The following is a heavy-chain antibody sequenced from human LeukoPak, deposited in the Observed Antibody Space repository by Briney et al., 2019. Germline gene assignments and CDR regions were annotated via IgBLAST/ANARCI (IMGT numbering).Heavy chain of an antibody. CDR3: ARGGEAATAD. D-gene: IGHD6-13*01. Sequence: SETLSLTCTVSGGSISTYYWTWIRQPPGKELEWIGYIYYSGSTNYNPSLKSRVTISVDTSKNQFSLKLSSVTAADTAVYYCARGGEAATADWGRGILVTVSS. J-gene: IGHJ4*02. CDR2: IYYSGST. CDR1: GGSISTYY. V-gene: IGHV4-59*01.